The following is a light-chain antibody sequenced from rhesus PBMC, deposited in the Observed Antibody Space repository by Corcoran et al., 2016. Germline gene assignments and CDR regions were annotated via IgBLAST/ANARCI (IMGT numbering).Light chain of an antibody. Sequence: DIQMTQSPSSLSASVGDTVTITCQASQGISKDLAWYQQKPGKAPKLLIYDASTLKSGVPSRFSGSGSGTTFTLTISSLQPEDFATYYCHQHNSYPRTFGQGTKVEIK. J-gene: IGKJ1*01. CDR1: QGISKD. V-gene: IGKV1-33*02. CDR2: DAS. CDR3: HQHNSYPRT.